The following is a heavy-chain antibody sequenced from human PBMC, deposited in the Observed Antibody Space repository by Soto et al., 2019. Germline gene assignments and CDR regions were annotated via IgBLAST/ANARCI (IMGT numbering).Heavy chain of an antibody. Sequence: KVSCKASGYPFTSYDINWVRQATGQGLEWMGWMNPNSGNTGYAQKFQGRVTMTRNTSISTAYMELSSLRSEDTAVYYCARGKYYDYVWGSYRRAFDIWGQGTMVTVSS. D-gene: IGHD3-16*02. CDR1: GYPFTSYD. CDR3: ARGKYYDYVWGSYRRAFDI. J-gene: IGHJ3*02. V-gene: IGHV1-8*01. CDR2: MNPNSGNT.